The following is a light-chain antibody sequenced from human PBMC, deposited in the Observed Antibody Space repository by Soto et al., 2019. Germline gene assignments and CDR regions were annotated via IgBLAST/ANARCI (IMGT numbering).Light chain of an antibody. J-gene: IGKJ2*01. Sequence: DIQMTQSPSTLSASVGDRVTITCRASQSISSWLAWYQQKPGKAPKVLIYDASSLESGVPSRFRGSGSGTEFTLTISILQPDDFATYYCQQYNSYSSFTFGQGTKLEIK. CDR2: DAS. CDR3: QQYNSYSSFT. V-gene: IGKV1-5*01. CDR1: QSISSW.